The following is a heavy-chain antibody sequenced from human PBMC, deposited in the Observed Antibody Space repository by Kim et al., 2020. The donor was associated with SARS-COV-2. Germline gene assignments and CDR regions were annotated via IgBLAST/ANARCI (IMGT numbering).Heavy chain of an antibody. J-gene: IGHJ6*02. Sequence: SVKVSCKASGFTFTSSAVQWVRQARGQRLEWIGWIVVGSGNTNYAQKFQERVTITRDMSTSTAYMELSSLRSEDTAVYYCAAGWDYDYVSAGDYYGMDVWGQGTTVTFSS. V-gene: IGHV1-58*01. D-gene: IGHD3-16*01. CDR3: AAGWDYDYVSAGDYYGMDV. CDR2: IVVGSGNT. CDR1: GFTFTSSA.